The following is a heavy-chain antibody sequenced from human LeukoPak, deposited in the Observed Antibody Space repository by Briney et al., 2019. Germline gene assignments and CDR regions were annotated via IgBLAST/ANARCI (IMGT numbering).Heavy chain of an antibody. D-gene: IGHD3-3*01. CDR3: AKEAEYYDFWSGSYYFDY. CDR2: ISWNSGSI. V-gene: IGHV3-9*01. CDR1: GFTFDDYA. Sequence: PGGSLRLSCAASGFTFDDYAMHWVRQAPGKGLEWVSGISWNSGSIGYADSVKGRFTISRDNSKNTLYLQMNSLRAEDTAVYYCAKEAEYYDFWSGSYYFDYWGQGTLVTVSS. J-gene: IGHJ4*02.